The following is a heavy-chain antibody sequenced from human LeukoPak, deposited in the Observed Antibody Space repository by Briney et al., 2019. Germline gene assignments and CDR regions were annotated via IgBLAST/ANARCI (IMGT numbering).Heavy chain of an antibody. CDR2: IYYSGST. Sequence: SETLSLTCTVSGGSLSSYYWSWIRQPPGKGLEWIGYIYYSGSTNYNPSLKSRVTISVDTSKNQFSLKLSSVTAADTAVYYCARVSMATISDYFDYWGQGTLVTVSS. CDR3: ARVSMATISDYFDY. CDR1: GGSLSSYY. J-gene: IGHJ4*02. V-gene: IGHV4-59*01. D-gene: IGHD5-24*01.